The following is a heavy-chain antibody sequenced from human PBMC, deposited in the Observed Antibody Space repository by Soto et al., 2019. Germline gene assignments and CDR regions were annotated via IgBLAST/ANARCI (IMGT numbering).Heavy chain of an antibody. CDR1: GFNLSHPW. V-gene: IGHV3-15*01. CDR3: TTGIYYDILTGYHNIDY. CDR2: IKSKTEGGTA. Sequence: GGSLRLSCVASGFNLSHPWMTWVRQAAGKGLEWVGRIKSKTEGGTADYAAPVKGRATISRDDSKNTVYLQMNSLKAEDTGVYYCTTGIYYDILTGYHNIDYWGQGALVTVSS. J-gene: IGHJ4*02. D-gene: IGHD3-9*01.